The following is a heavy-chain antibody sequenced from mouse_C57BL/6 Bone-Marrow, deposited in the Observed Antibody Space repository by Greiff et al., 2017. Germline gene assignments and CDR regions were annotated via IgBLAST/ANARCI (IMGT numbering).Heavy chain of an antibody. D-gene: IGHD2-3*01. CDR1: GFSLTSYG. J-gene: IGHJ4*01. CDR2: IWRGGST. V-gene: IGHV2-5*01. Sequence: VQLQQSGPGLVQPSQSLSITCTVSGFSLTSYGVHWVRQSPGKGLEWLGVIWRGGSTDYNAAFMSRLSITKDNSKSQVFFKMNSLQADDTAIYYCAKKGDGYFPYAMDYWGQGTSVTVSS. CDR3: AKKGDGYFPYAMDY.